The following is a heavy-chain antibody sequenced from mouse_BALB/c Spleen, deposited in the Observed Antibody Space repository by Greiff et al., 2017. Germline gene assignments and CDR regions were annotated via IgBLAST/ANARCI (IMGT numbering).Heavy chain of an antibody. CDR3: ARSPFITTVVRYWYFDV. Sequence: QVQLQQSGAELVRPGTSVKISCKASGYTFTNYWLGWVKQRPGHGLEWIGDIYPGGGYTNYNEKFKGKATLTADTSSSTAYMQLSSLTSEDSAVYFCARSPFITTVVRYWYFDVWGAGTTVTVSS. V-gene: IGHV1-63*02. CDR1: GYTFTNYW. J-gene: IGHJ1*01. D-gene: IGHD1-1*01. CDR2: IYPGGGYT.